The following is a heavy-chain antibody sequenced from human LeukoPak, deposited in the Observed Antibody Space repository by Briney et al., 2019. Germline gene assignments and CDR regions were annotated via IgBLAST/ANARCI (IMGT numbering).Heavy chain of an antibody. V-gene: IGHV4-4*07. Sequence: SETLSLTCTVSRASISDNYWSWSRQPAGKALEWIGRTYTSGDTNYNPSLKSRASVSVDTPKNQFYLSLRYVTAADTAVYYCTIGGASGSLALWGPGTLVSVSS. CDR2: TYTSGDT. CDR1: RASISDNY. CDR3: TIGGASGSLAL. D-gene: IGHD6-13*01. J-gene: IGHJ4*02.